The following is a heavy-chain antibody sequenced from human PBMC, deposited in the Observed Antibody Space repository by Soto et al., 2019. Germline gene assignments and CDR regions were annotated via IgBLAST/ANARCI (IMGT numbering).Heavy chain of an antibody. D-gene: IGHD2-2*01. Sequence: GGSLRLSCAASGFTFSSYGMHWVRQAPGKGLEWVAVISYDGSNKYYADSVKGRFTISRDNSKNTLYLQMNSLRAEDTAVYYCAKDRSSQYQLLRRGMDVWGQGTTVTVSS. J-gene: IGHJ6*02. CDR3: AKDRSSQYQLLRRGMDV. CDR1: GFTFSSYG. V-gene: IGHV3-30*18. CDR2: ISYDGSNK.